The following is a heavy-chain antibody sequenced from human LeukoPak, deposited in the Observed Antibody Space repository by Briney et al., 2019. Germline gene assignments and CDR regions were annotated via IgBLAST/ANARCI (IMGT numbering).Heavy chain of an antibody. D-gene: IGHD5-12*01. J-gene: IGHJ4*02. CDR1: GLSFDDHG. Sequence: GGSLRLSCAASGLSFDDHGMSWVRQGPGKGLEWVSGINCNGGIIGYADSVKGRFTISRDNAKNSLYLQMNSLRTEDTAFYYCARIGGYGIPAYWGQGTLVTVSP. CDR2: INCNGGII. CDR3: ARIGGYGIPAY. V-gene: IGHV3-20*04.